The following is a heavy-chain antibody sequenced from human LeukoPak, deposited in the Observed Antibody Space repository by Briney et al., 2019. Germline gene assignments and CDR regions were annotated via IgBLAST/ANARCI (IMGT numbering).Heavy chain of an antibody. CDR2: IIPIFGTA. CDR1: GGTFSSYA. V-gene: IGHV1-69*05. J-gene: IGHJ5*02. D-gene: IGHD6-13*01. CDR3: ARENGIAAAGALGWFDP. Sequence: ASVKVSCKASGGTFSSYAISWVRQAPGQGLEWMGGIIPIFGTANYAQKFQGRVTITTDESTSTAYMELSSLRSEDTAVYYCARENGIAAAGALGWFDPWGQGTLVTVSS.